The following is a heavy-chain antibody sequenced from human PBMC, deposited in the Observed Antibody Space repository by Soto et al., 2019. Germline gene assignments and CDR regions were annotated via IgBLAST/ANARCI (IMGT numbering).Heavy chain of an antibody. J-gene: IGHJ2*01. V-gene: IGHV4-31*11. CDR3: ARAGTYFDTLAGYLPGYFDL. CDR2: IYYSGST. Sequence: SETLSLTCAVSGGSISSGGYSWSWIRQPPGKGLEWIAYIYYSGSTYYNPSLKSRVLISVDTSKNQFSLKLTSVTAADTAVYYCARAGTYFDTLAGYLPGYFDLWGRGTLVTVSS. D-gene: IGHD3-9*01. CDR1: GGSISSGGYS.